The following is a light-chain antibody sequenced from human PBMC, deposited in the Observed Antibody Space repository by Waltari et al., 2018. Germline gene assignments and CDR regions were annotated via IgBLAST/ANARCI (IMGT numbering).Light chain of an antibody. CDR2: DAS. J-gene: IGKJ5*01. Sequence: IVLTQSPATLSLSPGQRGTLSCRASQSVGVNLAWYQQKPGQAPRLLIYDASNRATSIPARFSGSESGTDVTLTITCLEPEDFAVYYCQQRRTWPSITFGQGTRLE. CDR3: QQRRTWPSIT. V-gene: IGKV3-11*01. CDR1: QSVGVN.